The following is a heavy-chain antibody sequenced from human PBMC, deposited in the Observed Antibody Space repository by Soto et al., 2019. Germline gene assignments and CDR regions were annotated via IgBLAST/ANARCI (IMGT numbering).Heavy chain of an antibody. CDR2: IYYSGST. CDR3: ARAAYCSGGSCYPYYYYYYGMDV. D-gene: IGHD2-15*01. Sequence: QVQLQESGPGLVKPSETLSLTCTVSGGSVSSGSYYWSWIRQPPGKGLEWIGYIYYSGSTNYNPCLKSRVTISVDTSKHQFSLKLSSVTAADTAVYYCARAAYCSGGSCYPYYYYYYGMDVWGQGTTVTVSS. V-gene: IGHV4-61*01. J-gene: IGHJ6*02. CDR1: GGSVSSGSYY.